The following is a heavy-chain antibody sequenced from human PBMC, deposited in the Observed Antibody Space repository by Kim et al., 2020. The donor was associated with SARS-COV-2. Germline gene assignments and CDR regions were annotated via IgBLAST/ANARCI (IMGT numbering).Heavy chain of an antibody. V-gene: IGHV3-30*18. D-gene: IGHD2-15*01. CDR1: GFTFSTHS. CDR2: IASDASED. CDR3: AKGCSGGKFCFYLDY. J-gene: IGHJ4*02. Sequence: WGSLRLSCIGSGFTFSTHSMHWVRQAPGKGLEWVAIIASDASEDQYADSVKGRFTISRDNSKNTVFLQINNLRVEDTAVYYCAKGCSGGKFCFYLDYWGQGTLVTASS.